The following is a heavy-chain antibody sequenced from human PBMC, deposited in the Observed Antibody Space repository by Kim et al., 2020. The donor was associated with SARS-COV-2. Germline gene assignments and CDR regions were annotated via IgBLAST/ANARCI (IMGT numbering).Heavy chain of an antibody. V-gene: IGHV1-3*01. J-gene: IGHJ6*02. CDR3: ARAQEITMIVAPGMDV. CDR2: INAGNGNT. CDR1: GYTFTSYA. Sequence: ASVKVSCKASGYTFTSYAMHWVRQAPGQRLEWMGWINAGNGNTKYSQKFQGRVTITRDTSASTAYMELSSLRSEDTAVYYCARAQEITMIVAPGMDVWGQGTTVTVSS. D-gene: IGHD3-22*01.